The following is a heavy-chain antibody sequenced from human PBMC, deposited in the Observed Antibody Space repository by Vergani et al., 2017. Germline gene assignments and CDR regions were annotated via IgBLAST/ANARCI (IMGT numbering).Heavy chain of an antibody. CDR2: ISSSGSTI. CDR3: ARAAGRDAFDI. CDR1: GFTFSSYE. V-gene: IGHV3-48*03. D-gene: IGHD6-13*01. Sequence: EVQLVESGGGLVQPGGSLRLSCAASGFTFSSYEMNWVRQAPGKGLEWVSYISSSGSTIYYADSVKGRFTISRDNAENSLYLQMNSLRAEDTAVYYCARAAGRDAFDIWGQGTMVTVSS. J-gene: IGHJ3*02.